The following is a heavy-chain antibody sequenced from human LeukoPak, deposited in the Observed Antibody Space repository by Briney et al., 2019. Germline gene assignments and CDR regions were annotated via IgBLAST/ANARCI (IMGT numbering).Heavy chain of an antibody. J-gene: IGHJ1*01. D-gene: IGHD2-2*01. CDR1: GFTFSTYW. CDR2: IKPDGSDK. Sequence: HPGGSLRLSCEASGFTFSTYWMSWVRQAPGKGPECVANIKPDGSDKYYVDSMKGRFTISRDNAKNSLYLQMNNLRAEDTAVYYCAREGLLPGVLHWGQGTLVTVSS. CDR3: AREGLLPGVLH. V-gene: IGHV3-7*01.